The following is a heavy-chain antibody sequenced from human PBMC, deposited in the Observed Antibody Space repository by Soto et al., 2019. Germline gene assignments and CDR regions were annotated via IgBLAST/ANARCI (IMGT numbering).Heavy chain of an antibody. Sequence: SETLSLTCTVSGGSISSYYWSWIRQPPGKGLEWIGYIYYGGSTNYNPSLKSRVTISVDTSKNQFSLKLSSVTAADTAVYYCARQQGYCSSTSCLRGYYYYYMDVWGKGTTVTVSS. D-gene: IGHD2-2*01. J-gene: IGHJ6*03. V-gene: IGHV4-59*08. CDR1: GGSISSYY. CDR3: ARQQGYCSSTSCLRGYYYYYMDV. CDR2: IYYGGST.